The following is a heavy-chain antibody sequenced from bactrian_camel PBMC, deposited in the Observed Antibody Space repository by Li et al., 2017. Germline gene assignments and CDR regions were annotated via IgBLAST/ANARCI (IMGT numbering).Heavy chain of an antibody. J-gene: IGHJ4*01. CDR1: GSYSTWC. V-gene: IGHV3S53*01. CDR3: AADRLACLTQMPRPMSPRAYNL. D-gene: IGHD1*01. CDR2: IDFDGRI. Sequence: VQLVESGGGTVQVGGSLRLACEGSGSYSTWCMGWFRQYPGKRREGVANIDFDGRIGYADSVKGRFTISKDNAKNAVYLQMNSLKPEDTAMYYCAADRLACLTQMPRPMSPRAYNLWGQGTQVTVS.